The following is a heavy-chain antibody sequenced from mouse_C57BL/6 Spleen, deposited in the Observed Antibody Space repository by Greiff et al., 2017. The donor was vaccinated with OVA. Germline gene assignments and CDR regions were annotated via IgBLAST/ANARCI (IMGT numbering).Heavy chain of an antibody. D-gene: IGHD4-1*02. CDR3: ASTQLGRDY. CDR2: INPYNGGT. Sequence: EVQLQESGPVLVKPGASVKMSCKASGYTFTDYYMNWVKQSHGKSLEWIGVINPYNGGTSYNQKFKGKATLTVDKSSSTAYMELNSLTSEDSAVYYCASTQLGRDYWGQGTTLTVSS. CDR1: GYTFTDYY. V-gene: IGHV1-19*01. J-gene: IGHJ2*01.